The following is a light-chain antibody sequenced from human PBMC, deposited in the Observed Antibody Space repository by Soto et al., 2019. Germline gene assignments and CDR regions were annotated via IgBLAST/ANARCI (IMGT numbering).Light chain of an antibody. CDR1: NIGSKS. CDR2: YDS. CDR3: QVWDSSSDHPVL. V-gene: IGLV3-21*04. Sequence: SSELTQPPSVSVAPGKTARITCGGNNIGSKSVHWYQQKPGQAPVLVIYYDSDRPSGIPERFSGSNSGNTATLTISRVEAGDEADYYCQVWDSSSDHPVLFGGGTQLTVL. J-gene: IGLJ2*01.